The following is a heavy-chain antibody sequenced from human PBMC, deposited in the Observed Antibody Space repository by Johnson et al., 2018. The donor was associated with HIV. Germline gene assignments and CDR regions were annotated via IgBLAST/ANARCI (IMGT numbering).Heavy chain of an antibody. CDR2: ISWNSGSI. Sequence: VQLVESGGGLVQPGRSLRLSCAASGFTFDDYAMHWVRQAPGKGLAWVSGISWNSGSIVYADSVKGRFTISRDNSKNTLYLQMNSLRAEDTAVYYCAREYSSLSQGAFDIWGQGTMVTVSS. CDR1: GFTFDDYA. J-gene: IGHJ3*02. V-gene: IGHV3-9*01. D-gene: IGHD6-6*01. CDR3: AREYSSLSQGAFDI.